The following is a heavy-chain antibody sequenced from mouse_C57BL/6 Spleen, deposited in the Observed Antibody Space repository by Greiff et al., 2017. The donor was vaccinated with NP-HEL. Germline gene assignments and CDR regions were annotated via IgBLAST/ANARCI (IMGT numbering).Heavy chain of an antibody. Sequence: EVMLVESGGGLVKPGGSLKLSCAASGFTFSDYGMHWVRQAPEKGLEWVAYISSGSSTIYYADTVKGRFTISRDNAKNTLFLQMTSLRSEDTAMYYCATYDYDEGYAMDDWGQGTSVTVSS. D-gene: IGHD2-4*01. CDR1: GFTFSDYG. CDR2: ISSGSSTI. J-gene: IGHJ4*01. V-gene: IGHV5-17*01. CDR3: ATYDYDEGYAMDD.